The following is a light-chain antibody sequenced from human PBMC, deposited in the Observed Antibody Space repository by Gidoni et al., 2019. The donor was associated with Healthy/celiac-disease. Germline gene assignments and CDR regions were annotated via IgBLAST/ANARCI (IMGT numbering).Light chain of an antibody. Sequence: EIVLTQTPATLSLSPGERATLSCRASQSVSSYLAWYQQKPGQAPRILIYDASNRATGNPAMFSGSGSGTDFTLTISSLEPEDFAVYYCQQRSNWQLTFXGXTKVEIK. V-gene: IGKV3-11*01. CDR1: QSVSSY. CDR2: DAS. CDR3: QQRSNWQLT. J-gene: IGKJ4*01.